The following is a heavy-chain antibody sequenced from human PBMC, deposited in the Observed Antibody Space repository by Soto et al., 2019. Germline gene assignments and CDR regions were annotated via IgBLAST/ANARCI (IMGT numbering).Heavy chain of an antibody. CDR1: GFTFSTNV. CDR3: AKGRVGYSYGFMYYFDY. CDR2: ISGSDGNT. V-gene: IGHV3-23*01. D-gene: IGHD5-18*01. J-gene: IGHJ4*02. Sequence: GGSLRLSCAASGFTFSTNVMSWVRQAPGKGLEWVSAISGSDGNTYYADSVKGRFAISRDNSRNTLYLQMNNLRAEDTAVFYCAKGRVGYSYGFMYYFDYWGQGTLVTVSS.